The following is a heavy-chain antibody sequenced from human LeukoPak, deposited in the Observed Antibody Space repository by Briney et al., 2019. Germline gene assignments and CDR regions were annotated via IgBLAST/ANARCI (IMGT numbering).Heavy chain of an antibody. CDR2: VYTSGSP. Sequence: KPSETLSLTCTVSGGSISSYYWSWIRQPAGKGLEWIGRVYTSGSPNYNPSLESRVTMSVDTSKNQFSLNLSSVTAADTAVYYCARGGYGASSGFDYWGQGTQVTVSS. CDR3: ARGGYGASSGFDY. D-gene: IGHD4-23*01. CDR1: GGSISSYY. J-gene: IGHJ4*02. V-gene: IGHV4-4*07.